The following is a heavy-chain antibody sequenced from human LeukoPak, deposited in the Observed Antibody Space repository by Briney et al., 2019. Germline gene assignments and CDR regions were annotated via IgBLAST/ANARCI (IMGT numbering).Heavy chain of an antibody. V-gene: IGHV4-34*01. CDR2: MNPSGST. J-gene: IGHJ6*03. CDR1: GGSFSGYY. D-gene: IGHD3-22*01. Sequence: SETLSLTCAVYGGSFSGYYWTWLRQTPGKGLEWIGEMNPSGSTNYNPSLKSRVTISVDTSKNQFSLKLSSVTAADTAVYYCARGRQDVTMIVVVMTAVSYYLDVWGKGTTVTVS. CDR3: ARGRQDVTMIVVVMTAVSYYLDV.